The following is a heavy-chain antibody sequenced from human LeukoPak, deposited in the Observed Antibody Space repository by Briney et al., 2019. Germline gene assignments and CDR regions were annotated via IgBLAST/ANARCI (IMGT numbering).Heavy chain of an antibody. Sequence: PGGSLRLSCAASGFTVSSNYMSWVRQAPGKGLEWVSVIYSGGSTYYADSVKGRFTISRDNSKNTVYLQMNSLRTEDTAVYYCARESRGGNPFDYWGQGTPVTVSS. CDR1: GFTVSSNY. CDR2: IYSGGST. CDR3: ARESRGGNPFDY. J-gene: IGHJ4*02. V-gene: IGHV3-66*01. D-gene: IGHD4-23*01.